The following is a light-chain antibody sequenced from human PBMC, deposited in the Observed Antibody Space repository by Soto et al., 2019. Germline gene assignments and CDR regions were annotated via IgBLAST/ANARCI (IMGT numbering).Light chain of an antibody. CDR1: QSITSE. J-gene: IGKJ2*01. V-gene: IGKV3-15*01. Sequence: EIVMTQSPATLSVSPGEGATLSCRASQSITSELAWYQQKPGQPPRLLVYGATTRATGVPARFTGTESGSEFTLTISGLQSEDFAVYYCQQGHNWPLTFGQGTRLEI. CDR3: QQGHNWPLT. CDR2: GAT.